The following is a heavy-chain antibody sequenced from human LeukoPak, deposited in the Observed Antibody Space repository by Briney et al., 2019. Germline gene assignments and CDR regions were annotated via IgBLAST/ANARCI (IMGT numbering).Heavy chain of an antibody. J-gene: IGHJ4*02. CDR2: IYHSGST. Sequence: SETLSLTCTVSGYSISSGYYWGWIRQPPGKGLEWIGSIYHSGSTYYNPSLKSRVTISVDTSKNQFSLKLSSVTAADTAVYYCARDTAPAEMATISHSYDYWGQGTLVTVSS. V-gene: IGHV4-38-2*02. CDR1: GYSISSGYY. D-gene: IGHD5-24*01. CDR3: ARDTAPAEMATISHSYDY.